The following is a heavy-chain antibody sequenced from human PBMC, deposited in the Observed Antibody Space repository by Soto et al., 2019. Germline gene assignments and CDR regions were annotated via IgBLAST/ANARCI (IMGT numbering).Heavy chain of an antibody. Sequence: SETLSLTCTVSGGSISSGGYYWSWIRQHPGKGLEWIGYIYYSGSTYYNPSLKSRVTISVDTSKNQFSLKLSSVTAADTAVYYCARVMDGSGSYPFDYWGQGTLVTVSS. CDR3: ARVMDGSGSYPFDY. D-gene: IGHD3-10*01. V-gene: IGHV4-31*03. CDR1: GGSISSGGYY. CDR2: IYYSGST. J-gene: IGHJ4*02.